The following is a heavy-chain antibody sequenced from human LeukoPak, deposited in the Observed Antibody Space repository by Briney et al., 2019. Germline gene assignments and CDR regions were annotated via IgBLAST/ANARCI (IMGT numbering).Heavy chain of an antibody. CDR1: GGSISNYY. J-gene: IGHJ4*02. V-gene: IGHV4-59*08. D-gene: IGHD6-13*01. CDR3: ARTVAIAAAGFDY. CDR2: IYYSGST. Sequence: SETLSLTCTVSGGSISNYYWNWIRQPPGKGLEWIGYIYYSGSTNYNPSLKSRVTISVDTSKNQFSLKLSSVTAADTAVYYCARTVAIAAAGFDYWGQGTLVTVSS.